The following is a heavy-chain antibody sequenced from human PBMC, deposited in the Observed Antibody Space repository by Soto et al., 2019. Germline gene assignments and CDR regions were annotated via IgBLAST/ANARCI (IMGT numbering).Heavy chain of an antibody. J-gene: IGHJ6*02. CDR2: IYYSGST. V-gene: IGHV4-59*01. CDR1: GGSISSYY. Sequence: KPSETLSLTCTVSGGSISSYYWSWIRQPPGKGLEWIGYIYYSGSTNYNPSLKSRVTISVDTSKNQFSLKLSSVTAADTAVYYCASTMAVAGHYYYYGMDVWGQGTTVTVSS. CDR3: ASTMAVAGHYYYYGMDV. D-gene: IGHD6-19*01.